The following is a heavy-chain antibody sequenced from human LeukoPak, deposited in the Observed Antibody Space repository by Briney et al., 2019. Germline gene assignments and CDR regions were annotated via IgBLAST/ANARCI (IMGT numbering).Heavy chain of an antibody. CDR1: GYTFTGYY. Sequence: ASVKVSCKASGYTFTGYYMHWVRQAPGQGLEWMGWINPNSGGTNYAQKFQGRVTITADKSTSTAYMELSSLRSEDTAVYYCAHIGVGDYDYGMDVWGQGTTVTVSS. CDR3: AHIGVGDYDYGMDV. V-gene: IGHV1-2*02. J-gene: IGHJ6*02. CDR2: INPNSGGT. D-gene: IGHD2-2*01.